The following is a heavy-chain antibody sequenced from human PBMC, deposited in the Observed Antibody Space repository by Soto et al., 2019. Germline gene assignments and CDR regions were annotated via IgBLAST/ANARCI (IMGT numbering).Heavy chain of an antibody. Sequence: QVHLVQSGAEVAKPGASVKLSCKASGYTFTNYYIHWVRQAPGQGLEWMGIINPSGGSTSYSQKFLGRVPMTGDTSTSTVYMHLSGLTYDDTAVYFCARALTEFDYWGPGTLVTVSS. D-gene: IGHD7-27*01. CDR3: ARALTEFDY. J-gene: IGHJ4*02. V-gene: IGHV1-46*01. CDR2: INPSGGST. CDR1: GYTFTNYY.